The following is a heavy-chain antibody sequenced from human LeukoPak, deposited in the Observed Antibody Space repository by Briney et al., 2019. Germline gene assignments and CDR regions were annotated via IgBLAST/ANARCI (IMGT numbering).Heavy chain of an antibody. J-gene: IGHJ3*01. Sequence: SQTLSLTCAISGDSVSTNSVAWNWIRQSPSRGLEWLGRTYYRSKWNNDYAVSVKSRITINPDTSKNQFSLQLNSVTPDDTALYYCARGRYSGFDLWGQGTMVTVSS. CDR1: GDSVSTNSVA. D-gene: IGHD2-15*01. V-gene: IGHV6-1*01. CDR2: TYYRSKWNN. CDR3: ARGRYSGFDL.